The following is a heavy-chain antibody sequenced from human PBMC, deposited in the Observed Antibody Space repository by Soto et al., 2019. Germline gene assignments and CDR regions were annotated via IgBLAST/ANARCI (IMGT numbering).Heavy chain of an antibody. CDR1: GGTFSSYA. CDR2: IIPIFGTA. D-gene: IGHD2-2*01. V-gene: IGHV1-69*13. CDR3: ARRCSSTSCYAGMDY. Sequence: ASVKVSCKASGGTFSSYAISWVRQAPGQGLEWMGGIIPIFGTANYAQKFQGRVTITADESTSTAYMELSSLRSEDTAVYYCARRCSSTSCYAGMDYWGQGTLVTVSS. J-gene: IGHJ4*02.